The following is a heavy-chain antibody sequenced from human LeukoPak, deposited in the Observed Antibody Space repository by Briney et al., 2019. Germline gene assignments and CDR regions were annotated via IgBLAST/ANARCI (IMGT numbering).Heavy chain of an antibody. CDR3: ARSRIMVGITHYYGMDG. J-gene: IGHJ6*02. Sequence: GGSLRLSCAASGFTFSSYGMHWVRQAPGKGLEWVAIISNDGSEKFHADSVKGRFTITRDTSQNTLYLQMNSQRAEDTAVYYCARSRIMVGITHYYGMDGWGQGTTVIVSS. CDR2: ISNDGSEK. V-gene: IGHV3-30*03. CDR1: GFTFSSYG. D-gene: IGHD2-8*01.